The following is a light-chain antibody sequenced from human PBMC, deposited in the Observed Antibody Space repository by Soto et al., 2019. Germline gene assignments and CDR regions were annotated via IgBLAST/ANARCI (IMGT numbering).Light chain of an antibody. CDR2: DNN. CDR3: AAWDDTLNGVV. J-gene: IGLJ3*02. V-gene: IGLV1-44*01. Sequence: QSVLTQPPPTSATPGQRVTISCSGSSSNIGSNTVNWYQQFPGTAPKLLIYDNNQRPSEVPDRFSGSKSGTSASLAISGLQSEDEADYYCAAWDDTLNGVVFGGGTKLTVL. CDR1: SSNIGSNT.